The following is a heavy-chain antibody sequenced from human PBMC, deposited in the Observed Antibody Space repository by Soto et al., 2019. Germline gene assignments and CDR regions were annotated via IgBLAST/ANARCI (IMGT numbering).Heavy chain of an antibody. Sequence: QVQLQESGPGLVKPSGTLSLTCAVSGGSVDDDPWWSLLRQSPGKGLEWIGEIFRTGATHYNPSLKSRSTISVDKSKNQFSLRLTSVTAADTAVYYCVAGCVYSWHTWGQGTLVTVSS. CDR2: IFRTGAT. CDR3: VAGCVYSWHT. CDR1: GGSVDDDPW. J-gene: IGHJ5*02. D-gene: IGHD2-15*01. V-gene: IGHV4-4*02.